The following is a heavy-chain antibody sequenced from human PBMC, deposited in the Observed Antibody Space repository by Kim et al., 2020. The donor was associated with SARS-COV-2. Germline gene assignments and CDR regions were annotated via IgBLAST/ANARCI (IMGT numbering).Heavy chain of an antibody. V-gene: IGHV4-34*01. Sequence: SETLSLTCAVYGGSFSGYYWSWIRQPPGKGLEWIGEINHSGSTNYNPSLKSRVTISVDTSKNQFSLKLSSVTAADTAVYYCARGLGGYYQTDKIDYWGQGTLVTVSS. J-gene: IGHJ4*02. CDR2: INHSGST. D-gene: IGHD3-22*01. CDR1: GGSFSGYY. CDR3: ARGLGGYYQTDKIDY.